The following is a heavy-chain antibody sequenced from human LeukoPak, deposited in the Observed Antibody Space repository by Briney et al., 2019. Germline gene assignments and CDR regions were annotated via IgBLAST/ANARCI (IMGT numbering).Heavy chain of an antibody. J-gene: IGHJ5*02. Sequence: PSETLSLTCTVSGGSISSYYWSWIRQPAGKGLEWIGRIYTSGSTNYNPSLKSRVTMSVDTSKNQFSLKLSSVTAADKAVYYCARDGWDCSSTSCSSNWFDPWGQGTLVTVSS. D-gene: IGHD2-2*01. V-gene: IGHV4-4*07. CDR1: GGSISSYY. CDR2: IYTSGST. CDR3: ARDGWDCSSTSCSSNWFDP.